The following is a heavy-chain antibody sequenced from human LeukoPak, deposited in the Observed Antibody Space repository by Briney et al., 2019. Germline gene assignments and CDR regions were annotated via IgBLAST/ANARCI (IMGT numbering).Heavy chain of an antibody. CDR2: ISGGGGTT. CDR3: AKRYEPVGRPPSKYALDH. D-gene: IGHD2-2*01. Sequence: GGSLRLSCAASGFSLSRCSMNSVRQAPGKWLERVSAISGGGGTTSYADSVKGRFTISRDNSKSTLYLQMNGLRAEDTAVYYCAKRYEPVGRPPSKYALDHWGQGTLVTVSS. J-gene: IGHJ4*02. V-gene: IGHV3-23*01. CDR1: GFSLSRCS.